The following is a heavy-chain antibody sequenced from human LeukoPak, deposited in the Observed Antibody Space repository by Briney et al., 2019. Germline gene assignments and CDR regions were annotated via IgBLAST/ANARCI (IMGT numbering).Heavy chain of an antibody. CDR2: ISNDGSNK. CDR1: GFTFRSYG. Sequence: GGSLRLSCAASGFTFRSYGMHWGRQAPGKGLEWLAVISNDGSNKYYADSVKGRFTISRDNSKNTLFLEMNSLRTEDTAVYYCAKSRGSSYGNPPDYWGQGTLVTVSS. V-gene: IGHV3-30*18. J-gene: IGHJ4*02. CDR3: AKSRGSSYGNPPDY. D-gene: IGHD5-18*01.